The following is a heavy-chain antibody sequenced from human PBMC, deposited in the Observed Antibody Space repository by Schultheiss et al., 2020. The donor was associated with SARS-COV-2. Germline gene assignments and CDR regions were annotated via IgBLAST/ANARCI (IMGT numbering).Heavy chain of an antibody. Sequence: ASVKVSCKAFGYTFTSYGISWVRQAPGQGLEWMGWITAYNGHAEYSQNFQGRVTMTTDRSTSTAYMELRSLRSDDTAVYYCARGVPGFEEEGFDYWGQGTLVTVSS. D-gene: IGHD3-10*02. CDR2: ITAYNGHA. V-gene: IGHV1-18*04. CDR1: GYTFTSYG. CDR3: ARGVPGFEEEGFDY. J-gene: IGHJ4*02.